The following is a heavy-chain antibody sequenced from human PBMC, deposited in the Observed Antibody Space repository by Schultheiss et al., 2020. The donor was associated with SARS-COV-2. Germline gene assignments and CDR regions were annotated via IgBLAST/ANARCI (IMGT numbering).Heavy chain of an antibody. J-gene: IGHJ6*02. Sequence: SVKVSCKASGGTFSSEEISWVRQAPGQGFEWMGGIIPIIGTANYAQNFQDRVTITADEFTYTAYMEVHSLLSDDTAVYYCARDLYPQQVLLWFGELVRSSYYYGMDVWGQGTTVTVSS. D-gene: IGHD3-10*01. V-gene: IGHV1-69*13. CDR3: ARDLYPQQVLLWFGELVRSSYYYGMDV. CDR1: GGTFSSEE. CDR2: IIPIIGTA.